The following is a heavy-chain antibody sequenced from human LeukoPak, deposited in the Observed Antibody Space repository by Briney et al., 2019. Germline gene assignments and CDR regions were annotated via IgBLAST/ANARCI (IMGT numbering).Heavy chain of an antibody. CDR1: GDSISSYY. CDR2: VSNIETT. CDR3: ASRCSGGSCYGEAVV. V-gene: IGHV4-59*12. D-gene: IGHD2-15*01. Sequence: SETLSLTCTVSGDSISSYYWSWLRQPPGKRLEWIGYVSNIETTNYNPSLKSRVTISVDTSKNQFSLKLSSVTAADTAVYYCASRCSGGSCYGEAVVRGKGTTVTISS. J-gene: IGHJ6*04.